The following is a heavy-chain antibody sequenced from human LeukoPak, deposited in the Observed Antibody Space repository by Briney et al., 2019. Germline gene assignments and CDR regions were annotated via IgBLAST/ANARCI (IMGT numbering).Heavy chain of an antibody. CDR3: ASPDSSGYYYRRFGY. CDR2: INHSGST. CDR1: GGSFSGYY. J-gene: IGHJ4*02. Sequence: SETLSLTCAVYGGSFSGYYWSWIRQPPGKGLEWIGEINHSGSTNYNPSLKSRVTISVDTSKNQFSLKLSSVTAADTAVYYCASPDSSGYYYRRFGYWGQGTLVTVSS. V-gene: IGHV4-34*01. D-gene: IGHD3-22*01.